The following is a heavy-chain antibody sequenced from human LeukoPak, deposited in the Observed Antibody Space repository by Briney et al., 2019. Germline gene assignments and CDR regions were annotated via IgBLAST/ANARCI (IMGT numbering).Heavy chain of an antibody. V-gene: IGHV3-23*01. J-gene: IGHJ3*02. CDR1: GFTFSSYS. CDR3: ARDSNPNDGQVFYDAFDI. D-gene: IGHD5/OR15-5a*01. Sequence: GGSLRLSCAASGFTFSSYSMNWVRQAPGKGLEWVSAITGSGDSAYYSDSVKGRFTISRDQSKSTVYLQMNSLRAEDTAVYFCARDSNPNDGQVFYDAFDIWGQGTMVTVSS. CDR2: ITGSGDSA.